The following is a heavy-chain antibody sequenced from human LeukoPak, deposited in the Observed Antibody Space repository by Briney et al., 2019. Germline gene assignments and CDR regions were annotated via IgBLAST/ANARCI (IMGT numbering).Heavy chain of an antibody. Sequence: GGSLRLSCAASGFTFSSYWMSWVRQAPGKGLEWEANIKQEGSEKYYVDSVKGRFTISRDTAKNLLYLKMNSMRAEDTAVYYCARGYFVYGGNPDWYFDYWGQGTLVTVSS. CDR3: ARGYFVYGGNPDWYFDY. V-gene: IGHV3-7*01. CDR1: GFTFSSYW. D-gene: IGHD4-23*01. J-gene: IGHJ4*02. CDR2: IKQEGSEK.